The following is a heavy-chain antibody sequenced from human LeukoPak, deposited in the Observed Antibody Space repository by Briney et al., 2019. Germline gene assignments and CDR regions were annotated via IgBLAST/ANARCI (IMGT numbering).Heavy chain of an antibody. CDR2: ISHEGSFQ. CDR1: GFSFGSYG. J-gene: IGHJ4*02. D-gene: IGHD6-19*01. Sequence: PGGSLRFSCAASGFSFGSYGIHWVRQAPGKGLEWVAVISHEGSFQSYADSVRGRFTISRDNSKNMVFLQMNSLSAEDTAVYYCARTREQWQVLDYWGQGTLVTVSS. CDR3: ARTREQWQVLDY. V-gene: IGHV3-30*03.